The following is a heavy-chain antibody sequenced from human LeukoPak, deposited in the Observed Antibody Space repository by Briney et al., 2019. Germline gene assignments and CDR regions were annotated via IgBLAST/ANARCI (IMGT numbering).Heavy chain of an antibody. CDR3: ARRYPRGPNYYDSSGYYPRRAFDI. J-gene: IGHJ3*02. D-gene: IGHD3-22*01. CDR1: VGSISSSSYD. V-gene: IGHV4-39*01. Sequence: SETLSLTCTVSVGSISSSSYDWGWIRHPPGKGLEWIGRIYYSGPTYNNPSLKSRVTISVDTSKNQFSLKLSSVTAADTAVYYCARRYPRGPNYYDSSGYYPRRAFDIWGQGTMVTVSS. CDR2: IYYSGPT.